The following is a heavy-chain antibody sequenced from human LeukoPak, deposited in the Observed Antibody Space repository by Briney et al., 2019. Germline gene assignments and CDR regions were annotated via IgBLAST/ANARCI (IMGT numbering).Heavy chain of an antibody. V-gene: IGHV3-23*01. CDR1: GLTFSSYA. J-gene: IGHJ4*02. D-gene: IGHD6-13*01. CDR2: ISGSGDST. Sequence: GGSLRLSCAASGLTFSSYAMSWVRQAPGKGLEWVSAISGSGDSTYYGGSVKGRFTISRDNSKNTLYLQMNSLRAEDTAVYYCAKTRPLDSSSWSHGDYWGQGTLVTVSS. CDR3: AKTRPLDSSSWSHGDY.